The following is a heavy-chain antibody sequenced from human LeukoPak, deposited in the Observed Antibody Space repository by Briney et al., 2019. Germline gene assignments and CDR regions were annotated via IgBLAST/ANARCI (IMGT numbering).Heavy chain of an antibody. CDR2: IIPILGTA. CDR3: VRDAIRGGGTTDDN. D-gene: IGHD2/OR15-2a*01. CDR1: GGTFSSYA. J-gene: IGHJ4*02. Sequence: EASVKVSCKASGGTFSSYAISWVRQAPGQGLEWMGGIIPILGTANYAQKFQGRVTITADESTSTAYMELNSLRAEDTAVYYCVRDAIRGGGTTDDNWGQGTLVTVSS. V-gene: IGHV1-69*13.